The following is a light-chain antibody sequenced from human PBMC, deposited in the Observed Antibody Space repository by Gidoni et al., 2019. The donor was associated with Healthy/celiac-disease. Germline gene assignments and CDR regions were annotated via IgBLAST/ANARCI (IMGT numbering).Light chain of an antibody. CDR2: DAS. J-gene: IGKJ1*01. CDR3: QHYG. Sequence: DIQMTQSPSTLSASVGDRVTITCRASQSISSWLAWYQQKPGKAPKLLIYDASRLESGVPSRFSGSGSGTEFTLTISSLQPDDFATYYCQHYGFGQGTKVEIK. CDR1: QSISSW. V-gene: IGKV1-5*01.